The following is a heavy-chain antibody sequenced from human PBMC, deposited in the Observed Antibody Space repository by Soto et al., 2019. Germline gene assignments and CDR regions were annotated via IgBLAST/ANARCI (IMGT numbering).Heavy chain of an antibody. CDR2: FDPEDGET. CDR1: GYTLTELS. J-gene: IGHJ4*02. Sequence: ASVKVSCKVSGYTLTELSMHWVRQAPGKGLEWMGGFDPEDGETIYAQKFQGRVTMTEDTSTDTAYMELSSLRSEDTAVYYCATGLVATILSPPRTIDYWGQGTLVTVSS. D-gene: IGHD5-12*01. V-gene: IGHV1-24*01. CDR3: ATGLVATILSPPRTIDY.